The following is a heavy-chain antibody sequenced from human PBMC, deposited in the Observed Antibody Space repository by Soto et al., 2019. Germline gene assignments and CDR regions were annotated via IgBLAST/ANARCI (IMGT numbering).Heavy chain of an antibody. CDR3: ARGTKVTAMVTIDY. D-gene: IGHD5-18*01. CDR2: INHSGST. CDR1: GGSFSGYY. V-gene: IGHV4-34*01. J-gene: IGHJ4*02. Sequence: SETLSLTCAVYGGSFSGYYWSWIRQPPGKGLEWIGEINHSGSTNYNPSLKSRVTISVDTSKNQFSLKLSSVTAADTAVYYCARGTKVTAMVTIDYWGQGTLVTVSS.